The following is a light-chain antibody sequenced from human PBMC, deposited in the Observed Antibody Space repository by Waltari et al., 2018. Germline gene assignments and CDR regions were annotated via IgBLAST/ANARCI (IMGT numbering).Light chain of an antibody. CDR3: SSYTSSNTVV. CDR1: SSDVGGYNY. Sequence: QSALTQPASVSGSPGQSITIPCSGTSSDVGGYNYVSWYKQYPGKAPKPMIYGVSHRPSGVSARFSGSKSGSTASLTISGLQAEDEADYYCSSYTSSNTVVFGGGTKLTVL. V-gene: IGLV2-14*03. CDR2: GVS. J-gene: IGLJ2*01.